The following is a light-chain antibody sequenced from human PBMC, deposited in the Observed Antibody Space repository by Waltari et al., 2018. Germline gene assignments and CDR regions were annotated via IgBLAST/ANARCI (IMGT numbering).Light chain of an antibody. V-gene: IGLV2-23*02. J-gene: IGLJ1*01. Sequence: QSALTQPASVSGTPGQSITISCSGTTGDVGSSDLVSWYQQHPGEAPKLLICEVFKRPPDTSSRFSGAKSGSTASLTISGLQPEDEADYYCCSYAGRGTYVFGSGTKVTVL. CDR2: EVF. CDR1: TGDVGSSDL. CDR3: CSYAGRGTYV.